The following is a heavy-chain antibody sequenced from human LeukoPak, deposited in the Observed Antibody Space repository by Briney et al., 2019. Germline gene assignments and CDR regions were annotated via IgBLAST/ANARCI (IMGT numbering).Heavy chain of an antibody. V-gene: IGHV4-30-4*01. J-gene: IGHJ6*02. D-gene: IGHD2-15*01. CDR3: ARGAVYCSGGSCYLGGMDV. CDR1: GGSISSGDYY. CDR2: IYYSGST. Sequence: PSETLSLTCTVSGGSISSGDYYWSWIRQPPGKGLEWIGYIYYSGSTYYNPSLKSRVTISVDTSKNQFSLKLSSVTAADTAVCYCARGAVYCSGGSCYLGGMDVWGQGTTVTVSS.